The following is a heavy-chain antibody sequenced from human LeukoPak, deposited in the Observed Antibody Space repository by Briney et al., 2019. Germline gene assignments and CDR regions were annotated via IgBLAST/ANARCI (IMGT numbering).Heavy chain of an antibody. V-gene: IGHV1-69*05. CDR2: IIPIFGTA. CDR3: ASGYCSGGSCYSLLPY. CDR1: GGTFSSYA. J-gene: IGHJ4*02. Sequence: SVKVSCKASGGTFSSYAISWVRQAPGQGLEWMGGIIPIFGTANYAQKFQGRVTITTDESTSTAYMELSSLRSEDTAVYYCASGYCSGGSCYSLLPYWGQGTLVTVSS. D-gene: IGHD2-15*01.